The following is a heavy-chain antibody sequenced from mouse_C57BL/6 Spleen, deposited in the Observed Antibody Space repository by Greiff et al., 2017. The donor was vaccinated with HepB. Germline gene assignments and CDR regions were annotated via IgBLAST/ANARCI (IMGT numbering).Heavy chain of an antibody. V-gene: IGHV1-42*01. Sequence: VQLQQSGPELVKPGASVKISCKASGYSFTGYYMNWVKQSPEKSLEWIGEINPSTGGTTYNQKFKAKATLTVDKSSSTAYMQLKSLTSEDSAVYYCARPSREAFDYWGQGTTLTVSS. CDR2: INPSTGGT. J-gene: IGHJ2*01. CDR3: ARPSREAFDY. CDR1: GYSFTGYY. D-gene: IGHD1-1*01.